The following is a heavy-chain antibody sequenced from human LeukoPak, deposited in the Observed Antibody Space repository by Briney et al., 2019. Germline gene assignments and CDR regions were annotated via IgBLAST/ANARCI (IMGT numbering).Heavy chain of an antibody. CDR3: ATSPSSGWYPDY. Sequence: GASVKVSCKASGYTFTSYGLTWVRQAPGQGLEWMGWINNYKANTNYAQKLQGRVTMTTDTSTSTAYMELRSLRSEDTAVYYCATSPSSGWYPDYWGQGTLVTVSS. V-gene: IGHV1-18*01. CDR1: GYTFTSYG. J-gene: IGHJ4*02. CDR2: INNYKANT. D-gene: IGHD6-19*01.